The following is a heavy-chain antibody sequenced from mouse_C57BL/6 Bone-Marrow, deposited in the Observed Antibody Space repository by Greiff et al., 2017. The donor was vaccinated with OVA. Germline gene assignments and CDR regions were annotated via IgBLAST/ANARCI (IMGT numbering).Heavy chain of an antibody. J-gene: IGHJ2*01. V-gene: IGHV1-53*01. Sequence: QVQLQQPGTDLVKPGASVKLSCKASGYTFTSYWMHWVKQRPGQGLEWIGNINPSNGGTNYNEKFKSKATLTVDKSSSTAYMQLSSLTSEDSAVDYGARKYYGSSYYLDYWGQGTTLTVSS. CDR2: INPSNGGT. CDR3: ARKYYGSSYYLDY. CDR1: GYTFTSYW. D-gene: IGHD1-1*01.